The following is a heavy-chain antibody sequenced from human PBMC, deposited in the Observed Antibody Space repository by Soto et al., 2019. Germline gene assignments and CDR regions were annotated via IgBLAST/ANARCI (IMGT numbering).Heavy chain of an antibody. CDR3: ARFNSGSYYEAFDR. CDR2: IYHSGST. D-gene: IGHD1-26*01. CDR1: GGSISSSNW. J-gene: IGHJ3*02. V-gene: IGHV4-4*02. Sequence: SETLSLTCAVSGGSISSSNWWSWVRQPPGKGLEWIGEIYHSGSTNYNPSLKSRVTISVDKSKNQFSLKLSSVTAADTAVYYCARFNSGSYYEAFDRWGQGKMVTLSS.